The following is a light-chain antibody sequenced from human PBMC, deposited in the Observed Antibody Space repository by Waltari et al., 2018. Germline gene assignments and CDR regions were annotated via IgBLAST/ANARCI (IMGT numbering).Light chain of an antibody. J-gene: IGLJ3*02. CDR1: RRYLGSYPL. CDR3: CSSPESSTSWV. Sequence: QSALTQPASVSGSPGPSITISCTGPRRYLGSYPLVSWFQQPPDKAPKLLTYEFSMRPSEVSNRFSGSASGNTAYLTISGLQAEDEADYYCCSSPESSTSWVFGGGTKLTVL. V-gene: IGLV2-23*02. CDR2: EFS.